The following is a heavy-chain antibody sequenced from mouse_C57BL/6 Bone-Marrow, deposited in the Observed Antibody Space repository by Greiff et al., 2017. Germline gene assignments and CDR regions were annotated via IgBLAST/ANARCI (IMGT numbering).Heavy chain of an antibody. J-gene: IGHJ2*01. CDR3: TRIWYSLYFDY. V-gene: IGHV1-15*01. D-gene: IGHD2-1*01. Sequence: VQLQQSGAELVRPGASVTLSCKASGYTFTDYEMHWVKQTPVHGLEWIGAIDPETGGTAYNQKFKGKAILTADKTSSTAYMELRSLTSEDSAVYYCTRIWYSLYFDYWGQGTTLTVSS. CDR1: GYTFTDYE. CDR2: IDPETGGT.